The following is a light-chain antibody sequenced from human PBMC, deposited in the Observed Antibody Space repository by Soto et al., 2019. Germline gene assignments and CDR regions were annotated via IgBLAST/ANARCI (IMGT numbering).Light chain of an antibody. Sequence: QSALTQPPSVSGSPGQSVSISCTGTSSDVGRYNHVSWYQQPPGTAPKLMLYDVSNRPSGVSDRFSGSKSGNTTSLTISGRQAADEAEYYCSSYTGSSTMVVFGAGTKLTVL. V-gene: IGLV2-18*02. CDR1: SSDVGRYNH. CDR2: DVS. CDR3: SSYTGSSTMVV. J-gene: IGLJ2*01.